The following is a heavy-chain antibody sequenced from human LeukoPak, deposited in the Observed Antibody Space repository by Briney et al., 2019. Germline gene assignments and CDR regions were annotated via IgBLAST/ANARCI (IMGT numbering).Heavy chain of an antibody. CDR2: IYSGGST. CDR1: GFTFSSYA. V-gene: IGHV3-66*01. CDR3: ARSKLYYYYGMDV. D-gene: IGHD1-26*01. J-gene: IGHJ6*02. Sequence: GGSLRLSCAASGFTFSSYAMSWVRQAPGKGLEWVSVIYSGGSTYYADSVKGRFTISRDNSKNTLYLQMNSLRAEDTAVYYCARSKLYYYYGMDVWGQGTTVTVS.